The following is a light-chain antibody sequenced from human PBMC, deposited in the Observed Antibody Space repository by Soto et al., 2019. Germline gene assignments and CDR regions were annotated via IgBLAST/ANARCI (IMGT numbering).Light chain of an antibody. CDR3: ATWDDSLNGYV. CDR1: RSNIGSNP. CDR2: NNL. Sequence: QSVLTQPPSASETPGQRVVISCSGSRSNIGSNPVNWYQQLPGTAPKLLVFNNLRRPSGVPDRFSGSKSGTSASLAISGLRSEDEADYYCATWDDSLNGYVFGTGTKLTVL. J-gene: IGLJ1*01. V-gene: IGLV1-44*01.